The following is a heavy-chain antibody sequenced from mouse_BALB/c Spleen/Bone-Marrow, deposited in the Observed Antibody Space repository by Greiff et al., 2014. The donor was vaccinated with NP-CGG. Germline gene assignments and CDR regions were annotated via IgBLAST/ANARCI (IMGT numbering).Heavy chain of an antibody. CDR3: ARITTATGAMDY. J-gene: IGHJ4*01. V-gene: IGHV2-9*02. CDR2: IWADGNT. CDR1: GFSFTSYG. Sequence: QVQLKESGPGLVAPSQSLSICCTVSGFSFTSYGLHWVRQPPGKGLEWLGVIWADGNTNYYSALMCRLSISKDNSKSKVFLKMNSLQADDTAMYYCARITTATGAMDYWGQGTSVTVSS. D-gene: IGHD1-2*01.